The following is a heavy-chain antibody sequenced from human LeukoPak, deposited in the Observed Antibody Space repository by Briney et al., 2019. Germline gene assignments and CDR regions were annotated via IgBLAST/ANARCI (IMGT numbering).Heavy chain of an antibody. V-gene: IGHV3-7*01. CDR2: INQDGDEK. CDR1: GFPFSRYW. D-gene: IGHD6-13*01. CDR3: ARPSHSSSWYGLDV. J-gene: IGHJ6*02. Sequence: PGGSLRLSCAASGFPFSRYWMTWVRQAPGKGLEWVANINQDGDEKYFVDSVEGRFTISRDNAKNSVYLHMNSLRAEDTALYYCARPSHSSSWYGLDVWGQGTTVTVSS.